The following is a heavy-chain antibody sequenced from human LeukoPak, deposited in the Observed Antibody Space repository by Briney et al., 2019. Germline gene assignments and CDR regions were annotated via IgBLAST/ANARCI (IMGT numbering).Heavy chain of an antibody. CDR3: ARLPSSRYPYYFDF. D-gene: IGHD6-13*01. Sequence: PGESLKISCKGSGYSFSSYWIVWVRQMPGKGLEWMGIIYPGDSDTRYSPSFQGQVTISADKSISTAYLQWSSLKASDTAIYYCARLPSSRYPYYFDFWGQGALVTVSS. CDR2: IYPGDSDT. J-gene: IGHJ4*02. CDR1: GYSFSSYW. V-gene: IGHV5-51*01.